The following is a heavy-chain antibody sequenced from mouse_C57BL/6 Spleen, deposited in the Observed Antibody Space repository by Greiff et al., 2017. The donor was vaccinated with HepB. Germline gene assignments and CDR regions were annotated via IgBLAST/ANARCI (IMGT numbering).Heavy chain of an antibody. J-gene: IGHJ4*01. CDR3: AREGGYYGYAMDY. CDR1: GFTFSSYA. Sequence: DVMLVESGGGLVKPGGSLKLSCAASGFTFSSYAMSWVRQTPEKRLEWVATISDGGSYTYYPDNVKGRFTISRDNAKNNLYLQMSHLKSEDTAMYYCAREGGYYGYAMDYWGQGTSVTVSS. CDR2: ISDGGSYT. V-gene: IGHV5-4*01. D-gene: IGHD1-1*01.